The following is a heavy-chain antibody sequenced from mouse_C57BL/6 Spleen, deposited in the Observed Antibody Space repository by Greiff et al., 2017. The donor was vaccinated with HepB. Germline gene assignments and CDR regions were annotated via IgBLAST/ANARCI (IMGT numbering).Heavy chain of an antibody. CDR1: GFTFSSYG. Sequence: EVHLVESGGDLVKPGGSLKLSCAASGFTFSSYGMSWVRQTPDKRLEWVATISSGGSYTYYPDSVKGRFTISRDNAKNTLYLQMSSLKSEDTAMYYCARQKDYGNAYWGQGTLVTVSA. J-gene: IGHJ3*01. CDR3: ARQKDYGNAY. D-gene: IGHD1-1*01. CDR2: ISSGGSYT. V-gene: IGHV5-6*01.